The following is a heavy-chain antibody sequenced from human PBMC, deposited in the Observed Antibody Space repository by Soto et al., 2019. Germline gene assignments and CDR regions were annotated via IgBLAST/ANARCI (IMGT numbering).Heavy chain of an antibody. CDR3: ARDPVQDFAY. J-gene: IGHJ4*02. CDR2: IKQDGSEK. D-gene: IGHD1-1*01. CDR1: GFTFSNYW. V-gene: IGHV3-7*01. Sequence: GGSLRLSCAASGFTFSNYWMSWVRQAPGKGLEWVANIKQDGSEKYYADSVKGRFTISRDNAKNSLYLQLNSLRAADTAVYYGARDPVQDFAYGGKETLATVSS.